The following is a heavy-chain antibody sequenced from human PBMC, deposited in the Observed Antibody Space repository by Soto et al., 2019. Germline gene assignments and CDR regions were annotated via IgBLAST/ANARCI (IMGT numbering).Heavy chain of an antibody. Sequence: QVQLVQSGTEVKKPGASVKVSCKASGYTFTHYGITWMRQAPGQGLEWMGWISTNSGHTDYAQKFRGRVTRTTDRSTTTADMDLRRLRSDDTAVYYWAREEYRQVDHLGQGTLGTVSS. CDR1: GYTFTHYG. J-gene: IGHJ5*02. CDR3: AREEYRQVDH. D-gene: IGHD3-16*02. CDR2: ISTNSGHT. V-gene: IGHV1-18*04.